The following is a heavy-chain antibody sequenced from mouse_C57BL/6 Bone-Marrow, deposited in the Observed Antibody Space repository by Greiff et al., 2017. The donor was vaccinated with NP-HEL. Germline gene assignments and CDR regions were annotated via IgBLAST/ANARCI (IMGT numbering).Heavy chain of an antibody. CDR1: GYAFTNYL. D-gene: IGHD1-1*01. V-gene: IGHV1-54*01. CDR2: INPGSGGT. CDR3: ERYHGTTAVATDY. J-gene: IGHJ4*01. Sequence: VKLLESGAELVRPGTSVKVSCKASGYAFTNYLIEWVKQRPGQGLEWIGVINPGSGGTNYNEKFKGKATLTADKSSSTAYMQLSSLTSEDSAVEFGERYHGTTAVATDYWGQGTSVTVSS.